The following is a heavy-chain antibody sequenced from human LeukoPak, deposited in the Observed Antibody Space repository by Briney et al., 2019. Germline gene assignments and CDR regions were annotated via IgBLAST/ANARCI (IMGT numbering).Heavy chain of an antibody. Sequence: SVKVSCKAPGGTFSSYAISWVRQAPGQGLEWMGGIIPIFGTANYAQKFQGRVTITTDESTSTAYMELSSLRSEDTAVYYCASGTMEPPFFDYWGQGTLVTVSS. V-gene: IGHV1-69*05. CDR2: IIPIFGTA. CDR1: GGTFSSYA. D-gene: IGHD4/OR15-4a*01. J-gene: IGHJ4*02. CDR3: ASGTMEPPFFDY.